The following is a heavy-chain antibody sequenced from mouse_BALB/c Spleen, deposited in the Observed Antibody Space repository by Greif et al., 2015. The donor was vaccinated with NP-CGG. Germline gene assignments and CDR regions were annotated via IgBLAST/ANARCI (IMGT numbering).Heavy chain of an antibody. CDR3: TRDTPPYDYDPWFAY. J-gene: IGHJ3*01. V-gene: IGHV5-6-4*01. Sequence: EVQLQESGGGLVKPGGSLKLSCAASGFTFSSYTMSWVRQTPEKRLEWVATISSGGSYTYYPDSVKGRFTISRDNAKNTLYLQMSSLKSEDTAMYYCTRDTPPYDYDPWFAYWGQGTLVTVSA. CDR1: GFTFSSYT. D-gene: IGHD2-4*01. CDR2: ISSGGSYT.